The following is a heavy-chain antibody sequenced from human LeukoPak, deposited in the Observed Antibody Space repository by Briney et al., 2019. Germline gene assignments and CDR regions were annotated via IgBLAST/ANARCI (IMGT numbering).Heavy chain of an antibody. D-gene: IGHD3-16*02. Sequence: PGRSLRLSCAASGFTFSSYGMHWVRQAPGKGLEWVAVIWYDGSNKYYADSVKGRFTISRDNSKNTLYPQMNSLRAEDTAVYYCARDGSTDYVWGSYRDWGQGTLVTVSS. CDR1: GFTFSSYG. CDR2: IWYDGSNK. J-gene: IGHJ4*02. CDR3: ARDGSTDYVWGSYRD. V-gene: IGHV3-33*01.